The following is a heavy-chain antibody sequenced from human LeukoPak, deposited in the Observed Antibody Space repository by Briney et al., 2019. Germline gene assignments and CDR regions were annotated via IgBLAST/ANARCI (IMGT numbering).Heavy chain of an antibody. J-gene: IGHJ5*02. Sequence: GRSLRLSCAASGFTFSSYAMHWVRQAPGKGLEWAAVISYDGSNKYYADSVKGRFTISRDNSKNTLYLQMNSLRAEDTAVYYCATIVVVVAATGDNWFDPWGQGTLVTVSS. D-gene: IGHD2-15*01. V-gene: IGHV3-30*04. CDR2: ISYDGSNK. CDR1: GFTFSSYA. CDR3: ATIVVVVAATGDNWFDP.